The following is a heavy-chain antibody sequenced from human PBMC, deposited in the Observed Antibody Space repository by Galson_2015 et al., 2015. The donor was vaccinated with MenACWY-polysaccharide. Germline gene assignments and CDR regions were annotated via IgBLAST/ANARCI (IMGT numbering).Heavy chain of an antibody. J-gene: IGHJ5*02. CDR1: GFTFSSYG. D-gene: IGHD3-10*01. CDR3: AKGPRRYYGSGVGWYDP. V-gene: IGHV3-30*02. Sequence: SLRLSCAASGFTFSSYGMHWVRQAPGKGLEWMAFIHYDGSNKYYVDSVKGRFTISRDDSKNTLYLQMNSLRPEDTAVYYCAKGPRRYYGSGVGWYDPWGQGTLVIVSS. CDR2: IHYDGSNK.